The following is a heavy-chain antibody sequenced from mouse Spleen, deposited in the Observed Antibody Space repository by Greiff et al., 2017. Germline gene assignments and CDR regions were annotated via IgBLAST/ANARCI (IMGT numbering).Heavy chain of an antibody. J-gene: IGHJ4*01. V-gene: IGHV5-9-3*01. CDR2: ISSGGSYT. Sequence: EVKLVESGGGLVKPGGSLKLSCAASGFTFSSYAMSWVRQTPETRLEWVATISSGGSYTYYPDSVKGRFTISRDNAKNTLYLQMSSLRSEDTAMYYCARHKPAYYGNYDYAMDYWGQGTSVTVSS. D-gene: IGHD2-10*01. CDR1: GFTFSSYA. CDR3: ARHKPAYYGNYDYAMDY.